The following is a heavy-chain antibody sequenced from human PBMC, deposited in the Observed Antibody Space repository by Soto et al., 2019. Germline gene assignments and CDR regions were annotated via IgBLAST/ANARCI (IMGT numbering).Heavy chain of an antibody. CDR2: IYWNDDK. Sequence: SGPTLVNPTQTLTLTCTFSGFSLSTSGGGVGWIRQPPGKALEWLALIYWNDDKRYSPSLKSRLTITKDTSKNQVVLTMTNMAPVDTATYYCAHRGPMITFGGVIVPTWFAPWGKGTLVTVSS. J-gene: IGHJ5*02. CDR1: GFSLSTSGGG. D-gene: IGHD3-16*02. CDR3: AHRGPMITFGGVIVPTWFAP. V-gene: IGHV2-5*01.